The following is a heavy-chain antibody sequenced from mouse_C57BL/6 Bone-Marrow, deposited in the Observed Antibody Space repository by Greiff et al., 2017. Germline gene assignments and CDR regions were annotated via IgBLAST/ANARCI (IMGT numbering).Heavy chain of an antibody. CDR2: IDPETGGT. V-gene: IGHV1-15*01. Sequence: VQLVESGAELVRPGASVTLSCKASGYTFTDYEMHWVKQTPVHGLEWIGAIDPETGGTAYNQKFKGKAILTADKSSSTAYMELRSLTSEDSAVYYCTRREWLRFDYWGQGTTLTVSS. D-gene: IGHD2-2*01. J-gene: IGHJ2*01. CDR1: GYTFTDYE. CDR3: TRREWLRFDY.